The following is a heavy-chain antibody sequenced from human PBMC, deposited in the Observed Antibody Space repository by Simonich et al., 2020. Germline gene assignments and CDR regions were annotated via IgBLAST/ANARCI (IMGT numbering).Heavy chain of an antibody. CDR1: GFTFSSYS. D-gene: IGHD2-2*01. CDR2: ISSSSSYI. J-gene: IGHJ6*02. Sequence: EVQLVESGGGLVKPGGSLRLSCAASGFTFSSYSMNWVRQAPGKGLEWVSSISSSSSYIYYADSVKGRFTISRDNAKNSLYLQMNSLRAEETAVYYCAGGVYCSSTSCSTYYYYGMDVWGQGTTVTVSS. V-gene: IGHV3-21*01. CDR3: AGGVYCSSTSCSTYYYYGMDV.